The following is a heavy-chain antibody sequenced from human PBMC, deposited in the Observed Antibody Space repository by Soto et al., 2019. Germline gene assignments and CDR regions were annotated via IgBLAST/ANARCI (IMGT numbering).Heavy chain of an antibody. CDR2: VNDSGNS. CDR1: GGSFSGYY. D-gene: IGHD5-12*01. CDR3: ARVLKWLPEDMVDL. V-gene: IGHV4-34*01. Sequence: SETLSLTCGVSGGSFSGYYWSWIRQPPGKGLEWIGEVNDSGNSNYNPSLKRRVVISVDTPKNEFSLKMNTVTAADTGVYYCARVLKWLPEDMVDLWGQEALLTVSS. J-gene: IGHJ5*02.